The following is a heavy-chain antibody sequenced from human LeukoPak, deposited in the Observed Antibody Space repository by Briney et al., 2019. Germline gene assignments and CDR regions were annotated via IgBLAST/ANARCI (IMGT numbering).Heavy chain of an antibody. J-gene: IGHJ4*02. V-gene: IGHV4-59*12. CDR2: INYSGST. CDR1: GGSISTYY. CDR3: SGIAVAGIDY. D-gene: IGHD6-19*01. Sequence: SETLSLTCTVSGGSISTYYWSWIRQPPGKGLEWIGYINYSGSTNCNPALKSRVTISVDTSKNQFSLKLSSVTAADTAVYYCSGIAVAGIDYWGQGTLVTVSS.